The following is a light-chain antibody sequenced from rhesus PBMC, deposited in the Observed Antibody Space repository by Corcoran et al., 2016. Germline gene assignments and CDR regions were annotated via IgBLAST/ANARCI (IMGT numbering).Light chain of an antibody. Sequence: QAALTQPRSVSGSPGQSVTISCTRTSSDIGGYNYVSWYQQHPGTAPKLMIYEVSKRPSGVSDRFSGPKSGNTASLTISGLQAEDEADYYGSSYAGSNTLLFGGGTRLTVL. J-gene: IGLJ3*01. CDR1: SSDIGGYNY. CDR3: SSYAGSNTLL. CDR2: EVS. V-gene: IGLV2-32*02.